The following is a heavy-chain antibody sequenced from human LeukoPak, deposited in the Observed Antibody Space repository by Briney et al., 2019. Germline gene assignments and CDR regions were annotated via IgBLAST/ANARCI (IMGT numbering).Heavy chain of an antibody. J-gene: IGHJ5*02. CDR1: GFTFSSYA. D-gene: IGHD2-2*01. Sequence: GGSLRLSCAASGFTFSSYAMHWVRQAPGKGLEWVAVISYDGSNKYYADSVKGRFTISRDNSKNTLYLQMNSLRAEDTAVYYCARAVSPAAINWFDPWGQGTLVTVSS. V-gene: IGHV3-30-3*01. CDR2: ISYDGSNK. CDR3: ARAVSPAAINWFDP.